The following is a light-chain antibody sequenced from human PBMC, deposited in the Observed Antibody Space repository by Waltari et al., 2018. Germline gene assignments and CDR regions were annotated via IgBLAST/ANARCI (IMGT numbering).Light chain of an antibody. CDR3: SSYAGSFPYV. CDR1: GSDVGDYNY. CDR2: EVS. V-gene: IGLV2-8*01. J-gene: IGLJ1*01. Sequence: QSALTQSPSASGSPGQSVTISCTGTGSDVGDYNYVSWYQQHPGKAPKLMIYEVSKRPSGVPDRFSGSKSGNTASLTVSGLQSEDEADYYCSSYAGSFPYVFGTGTKVTVL.